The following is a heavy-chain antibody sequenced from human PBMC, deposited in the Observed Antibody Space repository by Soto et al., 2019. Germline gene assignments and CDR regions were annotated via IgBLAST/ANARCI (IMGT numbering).Heavy chain of an antibody. J-gene: IGHJ4*02. CDR1: GGSLLTYY. Sequence: QSQTLSLTCSVSGGSLLTYYWTWIRQPPGKGLEWIGHVYYSGRTSYNPSLNSRVTISIDRSKKEFSLNLNSVTTADTAMFYCARAPPLASAGDYYLDSWGQGVLVTVSS. V-gene: IGHV4-59*01. CDR2: VYYSGRT. CDR3: ARAPPLASAGDYYLDS. D-gene: IGHD6-13*01.